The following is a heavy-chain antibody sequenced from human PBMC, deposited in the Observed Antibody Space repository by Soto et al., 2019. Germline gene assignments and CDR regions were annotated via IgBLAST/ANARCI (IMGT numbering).Heavy chain of an antibody. D-gene: IGHD6-19*01. CDR2: IYHSGST. J-gene: IGHJ5*02. Sequence: SETLSLTCTVSGGSIRSAGYYWSWIRQHPGKGLEWIGYIYHSGSTYYSPSPESRITISVDTSKNQFSLKLSSVTAADTAIYYCARGHSSGWTGWFDPWGQGTLVTVSS. CDR3: ARGHSSGWTGWFDP. CDR1: GGSIRSAGYY. V-gene: IGHV4-31*03.